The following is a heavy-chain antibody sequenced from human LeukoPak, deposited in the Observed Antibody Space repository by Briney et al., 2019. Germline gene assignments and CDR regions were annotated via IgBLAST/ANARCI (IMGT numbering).Heavy chain of an antibody. J-gene: IGHJ3*02. CDR1: GFTFSSNR. D-gene: IGHD3-16*01. CDR3: ERVLLGPDSANAFDS. CDR2: IASDGSST. V-gene: IGHV3-74*01. Sequence: GGTLRLSCAASGFTFSSNRMNRGPPAPGKGLVWGSRIASDGSSTTYADSVKGRFTISRDNSKDTLYLRINSLRDEATDVYYCERVLLGPDSANAFDSWGEGTMVTVSS.